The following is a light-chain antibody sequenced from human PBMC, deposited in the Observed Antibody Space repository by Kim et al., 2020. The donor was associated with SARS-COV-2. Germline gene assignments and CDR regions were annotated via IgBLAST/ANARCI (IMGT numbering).Light chain of an antibody. CDR2: EDN. V-gene: IGLV6-57*04. CDR3: QSYNSNNWV. J-gene: IGLJ3*02. CDR1: SGSIASDY. Sequence: NFMLTQPHSVSESPGKTVTISCTRSSGSIASDYVQWYQQRPGSAPTIVIYEDNQRPSGVPDRFSGSIDSSSNSASLTISGLKTEDEADYYCQSYNSNNWVFGGGTQLTVL.